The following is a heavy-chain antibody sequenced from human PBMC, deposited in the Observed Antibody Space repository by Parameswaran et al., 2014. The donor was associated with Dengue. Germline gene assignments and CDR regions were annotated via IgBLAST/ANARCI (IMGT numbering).Heavy chain of an antibody. CDR3: AVLYDYGLGSYRPVEY. D-gene: IGHD3-16*02. J-gene: IGHJ4*02. CDR2: ISSSSSTI. Sequence: VRQAPGKGLEWVSYISSSSSTIYYADSVKGRFTISRDNAKNSLYLQMNSLRDEDTAVYYCAVLYDYGLGSYRPVEYWGQGTLVTVSS. V-gene: IGHV3-48*02.